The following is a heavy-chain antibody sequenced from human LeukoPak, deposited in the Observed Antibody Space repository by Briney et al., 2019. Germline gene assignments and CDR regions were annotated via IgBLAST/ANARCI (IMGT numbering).Heavy chain of an antibody. CDR2: INPNSGGT. J-gene: IGHJ6*03. V-gene: IGHV1-2*02. Sequence: ASVKVSCKASGYTFTGYYMHWVRQAPGQGLEWMGWINPNSGGTNYAQKFQGRVTMTRDTSISTAYMELSRLRSDDTAVYYCARDRYYDFWSGYYTGPYYYYYMDVWGKGTTVTVSS. D-gene: IGHD3-3*01. CDR3: ARDRYYDFWSGYYTGPYYYYYMDV. CDR1: GYTFTGYY.